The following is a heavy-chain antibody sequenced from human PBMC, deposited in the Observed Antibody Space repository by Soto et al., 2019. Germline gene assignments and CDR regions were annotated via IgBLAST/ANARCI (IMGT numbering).Heavy chain of an antibody. V-gene: IGHV1-46*01. CDR3: ARRETSWVGPLSYGMDV. CDR2: INPSGGST. J-gene: IGHJ6*02. CDR1: GYTFTSYY. Sequence: ASVKVSCKASGYTFTSYYLHWVRQAPGQGLEWMGIINPSGGSTSYAQKFQGRVTMTRDTSTRTVYMELSSLRSEDTAVYYCARRETSWVGPLSYGMDVWGQGTTVTVSS. D-gene: IGHD2-2*01.